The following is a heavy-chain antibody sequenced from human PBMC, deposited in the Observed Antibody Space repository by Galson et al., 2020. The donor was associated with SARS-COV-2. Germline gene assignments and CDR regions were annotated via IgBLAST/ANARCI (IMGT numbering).Heavy chain of an antibody. CDR3: AKGGRIVYAIRWFDP. CDR2: TYHTGST. J-gene: IGHJ5*02. D-gene: IGHD2-8*01. CDR1: GGSLSSGGDS. Sequence: SETLSLTCVVSGGSLSSGGDSWSWIRQQPGKGLEWIGYTYHTGSTYYNPSLKSRVTISVDRSKTQFSLKLNSVTAADTAVYYGAKGGRIVYAIRWFDPWGQGTLVTVSS. V-gene: IGHV4-30-2*01.